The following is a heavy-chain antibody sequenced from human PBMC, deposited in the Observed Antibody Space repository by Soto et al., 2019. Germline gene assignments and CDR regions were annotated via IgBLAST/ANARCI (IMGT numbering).Heavy chain of an antibody. Sequence: QVQLVQSGAEVKKPGASVKVSCKASGYTFTSYVISWVRQAPGQGLEWMGWNSAYNGNTNYAQKLHGKVNMTTETSTSTAYMELSSLRSDDTAVYYCARDGPKLRSENWFDPWGLGTLVTVSS. J-gene: IGHJ5*02. CDR3: ARDGPKLRSENWFDP. V-gene: IGHV1-18*04. CDR2: NSAYNGNT. CDR1: GYTFTSYV. D-gene: IGHD3-3*01.